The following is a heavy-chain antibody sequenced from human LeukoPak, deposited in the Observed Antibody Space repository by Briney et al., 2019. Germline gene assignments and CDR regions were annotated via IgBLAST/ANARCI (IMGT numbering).Heavy chain of an antibody. CDR3: AKQEGSSSSWYY. CDR1: GFTFSSYW. Sequence: PGGSLRLSCAASGFTFSSYWMNWVRQAPGKGLVWVSRIASDGSSTTYADSVKGRFTISRDNSKNTLYLQMNSLRAEDTAVYYCAKQEGSSSSWYYWGQGTLVTVSS. V-gene: IGHV3-74*01. CDR2: IASDGSST. J-gene: IGHJ4*02. D-gene: IGHD6-13*01.